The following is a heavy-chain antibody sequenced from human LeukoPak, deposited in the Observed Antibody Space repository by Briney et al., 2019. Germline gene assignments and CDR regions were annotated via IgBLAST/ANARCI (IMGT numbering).Heavy chain of an antibody. J-gene: IGHJ5*02. Sequence: PSQTRSFTCTVEGGSISSGAYWWTWIRQDPVKGVEWIGYIYYSGNTYYNPSLRSRVNISVDTSKNQFSLNVRSVTAADTAVYFCARQAYSSNLGWFDPWGQGTLVTVSS. CDR1: GGSISSGAYW. CDR3: ARQAYSSNLGWFDP. D-gene: IGHD6-13*01. CDR2: IYYSGNT. V-gene: IGHV4-31*03.